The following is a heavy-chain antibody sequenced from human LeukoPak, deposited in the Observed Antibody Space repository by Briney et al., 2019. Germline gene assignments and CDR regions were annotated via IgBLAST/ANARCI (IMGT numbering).Heavy chain of an antibody. J-gene: IGHJ4*02. D-gene: IGHD1-1*01. CDR3: AKDDWNDIYYSY. CDR1: GFTFSSNA. CDR2: ISGSGSNT. V-gene: IGHV3-23*01. Sequence: GGSLRLSCAASGFTFSSNAMSWVRQAPGKGLEWVSGISGSGSNTYYADSVKGRFTISRDSSKNTLYLQMNSLTAEDTALYYCAKDDWNDIYYSYWGQGTLVTVSS.